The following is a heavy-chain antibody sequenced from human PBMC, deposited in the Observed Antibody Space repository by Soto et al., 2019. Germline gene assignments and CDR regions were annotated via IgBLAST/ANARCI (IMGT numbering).Heavy chain of an antibody. J-gene: IGHJ6*03. CDR2: INSDGSVS. CDR3: ARGDCVGGTCYSLAGSFSYDMDV. Sequence: EVQLVESGGGLVQPGGSLRLSCAASGFTFSNYWMYWVRQAPGKGLVWVSRINSDGSVSSYADSVKGRLTISRDNVKNTLYLQMDSLRAEDTAVYYCARGDCVGGTCYSLAGSFSYDMDVWGKGTTVTVFS. V-gene: IGHV3-74*01. CDR1: GFTFSNYW. D-gene: IGHD2-15*01.